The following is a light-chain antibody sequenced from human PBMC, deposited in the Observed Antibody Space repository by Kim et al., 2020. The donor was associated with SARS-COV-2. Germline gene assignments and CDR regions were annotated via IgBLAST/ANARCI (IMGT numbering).Light chain of an antibody. Sequence: DIQMTQSPSTLSASVGDTVTITCRASQSISAWLAWYQQKPGRAPKLLMYKASSLEGGVPSRFSGSGSGTEFTLTINSLQPDDFATYYCQQYDDLSWTFGQGTKVDIK. CDR3: QQYDDLSWT. CDR2: KAS. J-gene: IGKJ1*01. V-gene: IGKV1-5*03. CDR1: QSISAW.